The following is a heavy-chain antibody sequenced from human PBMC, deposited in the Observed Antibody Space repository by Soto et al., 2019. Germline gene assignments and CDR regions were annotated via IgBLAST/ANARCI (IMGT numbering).Heavy chain of an antibody. V-gene: IGHV3-48*03. CDR2: IDSSGTGV. CDR3: AKEYYYDPSGPYSDLYFDS. Sequence: DEQLVESGGGLIQPGGSLRVSCVASGFTFETYEMSWVRQAPGKGLEWISQIDSSGTGVHYAESVKGRFTISRDNAKNSVYLQMNSLRVEDTAVYYCAKEYYYDPSGPYSDLYFDSWGQGTLVTVSS. D-gene: IGHD3-22*01. CDR1: GFTFETYE. J-gene: IGHJ4*02.